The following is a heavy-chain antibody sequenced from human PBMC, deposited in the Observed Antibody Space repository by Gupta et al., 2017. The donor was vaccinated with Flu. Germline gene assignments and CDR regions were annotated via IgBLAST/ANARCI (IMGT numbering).Heavy chain of an antibody. Sequence: SDDCYWSWIRQHPGKSPEWIGSMYQSGNTHYNPSLKSRVTISVDTSKNQVSLRLSSVTAADTAVYYCARDRDSRWFFTWGQGTLVAVSS. V-gene: IGHV4-31*02. CDR1: SDDCY. D-gene: IGHD6-13*01. J-gene: IGHJ5*02. CDR2: MYQSGNT. CDR3: ARDRDSRWFFT.